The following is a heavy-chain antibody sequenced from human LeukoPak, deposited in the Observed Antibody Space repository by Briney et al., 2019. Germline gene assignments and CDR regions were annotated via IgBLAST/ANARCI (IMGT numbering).Heavy chain of an antibody. CDR2: ISYDGSNK. J-gene: IGHJ2*01. CDR1: GFTFSSYG. V-gene: IGHV3-30*18. Sequence: GSLRLSCAASGFTFSSYGMHWVRQAPGKGLEWVAVISYDGSNKYYADSVKGRFTISRDNSKNTLYLQMNSLRAEDTVVYYCAKTWNSSGWSRWYFDLWGRGTLVTVSS. D-gene: IGHD6-19*01. CDR3: AKTWNSSGWSRWYFDL.